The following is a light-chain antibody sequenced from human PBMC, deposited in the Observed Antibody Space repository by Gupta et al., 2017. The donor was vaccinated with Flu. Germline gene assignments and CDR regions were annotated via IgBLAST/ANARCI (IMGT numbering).Light chain of an antibody. V-gene: IGLV2-18*02. J-gene: IGLJ1*01. CDR3: ASYTGSYTFV. Sequence: QSALTQPPSVSGSPGQSVPLPCTGTSSDIGTYNRVSWYQQPPGTAPKLIIYEVTNRPSGVPDRFSASKSANTASLTISRLQGEDEADYYCASYTGSYTFVFGTGTKVTV. CDR1: SSDIGTYNR. CDR2: EVT.